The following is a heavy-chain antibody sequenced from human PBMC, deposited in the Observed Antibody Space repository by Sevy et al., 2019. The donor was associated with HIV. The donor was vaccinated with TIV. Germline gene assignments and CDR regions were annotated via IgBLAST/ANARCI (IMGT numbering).Heavy chain of an antibody. J-gene: IGHJ6*02. Sequence: GGSLRLSCAASGFIFSNYGMHWVRQAPGKGLEWVSSISSSSSYIYYADSVKGRFTISRDNAKNSLYLQMNSLRAEDTAVYYWARVGRRGYCSSTSCYAGIQPYYYGMDVWGQGTTVTVSS. CDR1: GFIFSNYG. CDR2: ISSSSSYI. D-gene: IGHD2-2*01. CDR3: ARVGRRGYCSSTSCYAGIQPYYYGMDV. V-gene: IGHV3-21*01.